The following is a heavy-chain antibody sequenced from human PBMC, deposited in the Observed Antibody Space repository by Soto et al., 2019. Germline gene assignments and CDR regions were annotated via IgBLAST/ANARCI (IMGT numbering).Heavy chain of an antibody. CDR2: IYYSGSA. CDR3: ARGRVRGVIWWFDP. J-gene: IGHJ5*02. V-gene: IGHV4-34*01. D-gene: IGHD3-10*01. CDR1: GGSFNDDY. Sequence: SETLSLTCAVEGGSFNDDYWSWIRQPPGKGLEWIGNIYYSGSASYNPSLKSRVTISVDTSKNQFSLKLSSVTAADTAVYYCARGRVRGVIWWFDPWGQGTLVTVSS.